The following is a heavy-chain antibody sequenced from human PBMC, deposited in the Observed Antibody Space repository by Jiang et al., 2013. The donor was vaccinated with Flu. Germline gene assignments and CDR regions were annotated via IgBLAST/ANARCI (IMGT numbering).Heavy chain of an antibody. CDR3: ARDYGDSRASNNFFDP. V-gene: IGHV5-10-1*01. CDR2: IDPSDSYT. D-gene: IGHD4-17*01. J-gene: IGHJ5*02. Sequence: GAEVKKPGESLRISCKGSGYRFTSYWITWVRQMPGKGLEWMERIDPSDSYTNYSPSFQGHVTMSADKSISTAYLQWSSLKASDTAMYYCARDYGDSRASNNFFDPWGQGTLVTVSS. CDR1: GYRFTSYW.